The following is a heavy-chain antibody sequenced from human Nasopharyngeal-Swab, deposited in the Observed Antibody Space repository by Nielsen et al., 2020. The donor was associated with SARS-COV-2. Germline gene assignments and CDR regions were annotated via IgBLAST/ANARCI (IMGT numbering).Heavy chain of an antibody. Sequence: GGSLRLSCAASGFTFSTYWMQWVRQVPGKGPVWVSRISSDGSRTTYADSVKGRFTTSRDNGKNMLYLQMNSLRDEDTAVYYCARDTTKWELLEGHFDYWGQGTLVTVSS. CDR3: ARDTTKWELLEGHFDY. CDR2: ISSDGSRT. V-gene: IGHV3-74*01. D-gene: IGHD1-26*01. CDR1: GFTFSTYW. J-gene: IGHJ4*02.